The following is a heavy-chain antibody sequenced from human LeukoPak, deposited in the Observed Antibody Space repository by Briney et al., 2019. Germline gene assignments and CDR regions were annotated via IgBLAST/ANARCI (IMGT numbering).Heavy chain of an antibody. CDR3: AKDSYSSSWYGWFDP. CDR1: GVTLRNYG. CDR2: IRGSGDTT. Sequence: GESLRLSCAASGVTLRNYGLSWVRHTPGKGLEWVSAIRGSGDTTFYADSVKGRFTISRDNSENTVYLQMNSLRAEDTAVYYCAKDSYSSSWYGWFDPWGQGTLVTVSS. V-gene: IGHV3-23*01. D-gene: IGHD6-13*01. J-gene: IGHJ5*02.